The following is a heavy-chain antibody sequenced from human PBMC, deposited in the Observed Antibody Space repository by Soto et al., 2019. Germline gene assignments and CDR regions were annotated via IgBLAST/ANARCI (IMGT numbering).Heavy chain of an antibody. CDR3: ARHPYDSSGYYYYFDY. D-gene: IGHD3-22*01. CDR2: IYYSGST. Sequence: SETLSLTCTVSGGSISSYYWSWIRQPPGKGLEWIGYIYYSGSTNHNPSLKSRVTISVDTSKNQFSLKLSSVTAADTAVYYCARHPYDSSGYYYYFDYWGQGTLVTVSS. CDR1: GGSISSYY. V-gene: IGHV4-59*01. J-gene: IGHJ4*02.